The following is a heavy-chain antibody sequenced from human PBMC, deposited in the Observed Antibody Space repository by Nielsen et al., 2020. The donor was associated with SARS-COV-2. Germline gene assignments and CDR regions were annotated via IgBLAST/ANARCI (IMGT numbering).Heavy chain of an antibody. Sequence: GGSLRLSCAASGFTFSSHGIHWVRQAPGKGLEWVAFISYDGSNKYYADSLKGRFTISRHNSKKTLYLQINNLKPEDTAVYYCARAGKNYGWYFDFWGRGTLVTVSS. CDR2: ISYDGSNK. D-gene: IGHD1-7*01. CDR3: ARAGKNYGWYFDF. V-gene: IGHV3-30*14. J-gene: IGHJ2*01. CDR1: GFTFSSHG.